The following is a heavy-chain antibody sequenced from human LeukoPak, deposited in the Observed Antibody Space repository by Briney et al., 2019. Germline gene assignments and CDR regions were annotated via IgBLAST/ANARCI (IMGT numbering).Heavy chain of an antibody. CDR2: VYWHDDK. Sequence: SGPTLVNPTQTLTLTCTFSGFSLSTNGVSVGWIRQPPGKALEWLALVYWHDDKRYSPSLKDRLTITKDTSKNQVVHTLTNVDPVDTATYFCAHRREGYFHYWGQGTLVTVSS. J-gene: IGHJ4*02. CDR3: AHRREGYFHY. CDR1: GFSLSTNGVS. V-gene: IGHV2-5*01.